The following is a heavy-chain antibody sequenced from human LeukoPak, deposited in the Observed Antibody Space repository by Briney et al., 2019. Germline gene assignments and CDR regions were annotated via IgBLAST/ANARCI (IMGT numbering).Heavy chain of an antibody. Sequence: PGGSLRLSCPASGFTFSSYAMRWVRPAKGKGLEWVSALSGSGGSTYYADSVKGRFTISRDNSKNTLYLQMNSLRAEDTAVYYCAKGAVTTPPPRNYFDYWGQGTLVTVSS. CDR3: AKGAVTTPPPRNYFDY. CDR2: LSGSGGST. V-gene: IGHV3-23*01. D-gene: IGHD4-17*01. J-gene: IGHJ4*02. CDR1: GFTFSSYA.